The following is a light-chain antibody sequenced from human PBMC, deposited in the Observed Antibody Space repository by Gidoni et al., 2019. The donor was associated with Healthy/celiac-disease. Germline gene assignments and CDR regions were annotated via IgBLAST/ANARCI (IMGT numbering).Light chain of an antibody. V-gene: IGLV4-69*01. CDR2: LNSDGSH. CDR3: QTWGTGIRV. J-gene: IGLJ3*02. CDR1: SGHISYD. Sequence: LVLTQSPSASASLGASVKLTYTLSSGHISYDIAWHQQQPEKGPRYLMKLNSDGSHSKGDGSPDRFSGSSSGAERYLTISSLQSEDEADYYCQTWGTGIRVFGGGTKLTVL.